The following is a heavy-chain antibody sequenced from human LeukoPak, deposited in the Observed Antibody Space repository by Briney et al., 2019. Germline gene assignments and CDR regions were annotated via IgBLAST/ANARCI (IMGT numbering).Heavy chain of an antibody. Sequence: SETLALTCTVSGGPIRLYYWCWITQPPGKGLEWVGYIYYSGSTNSNPSLKSRVTISLDTSKNQFSLKLSSVTAADTAVYYCARAGQFISARPITFDYWGQGSLVTVSS. CDR2: IYYSGST. V-gene: IGHV4-59*01. D-gene: IGHD6-6*01. CDR3: ARAGQFISARPITFDY. CDR1: GGPIRLYY. J-gene: IGHJ4*02.